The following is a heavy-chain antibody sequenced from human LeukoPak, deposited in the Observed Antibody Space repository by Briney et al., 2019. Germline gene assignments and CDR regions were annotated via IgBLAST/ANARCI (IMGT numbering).Heavy chain of an antibody. D-gene: IGHD6-19*01. CDR1: GFSFSNFG. CDR2: IWHDRSAE. Sequence: GGSLRLSCAASGFSFSNFGMHWVRQAPGKGLEWVAVIWHDRSAEFYVDSVKGRFKISRDDSKNTLYLQMNILKVEDTALYYCAKDDRGGWSGHFASWGQGTLVTVSS. CDR3: AKDDRGGWSGHFAS. J-gene: IGHJ4*02. V-gene: IGHV3-33*06.